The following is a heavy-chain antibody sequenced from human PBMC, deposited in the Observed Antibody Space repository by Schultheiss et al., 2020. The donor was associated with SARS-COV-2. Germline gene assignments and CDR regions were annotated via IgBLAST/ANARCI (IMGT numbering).Heavy chain of an antibody. CDR2: ITWNSGAI. CDR1: GFTFDDYA. V-gene: IGHV3-9*01. D-gene: IGHD3-10*01. CDR3: ARDGPDPRPRGWFDP. Sequence: GGSLRLSCAASGFTFDDYAMHWVRQAPGKGLEWVSGITWNSGAIGYADSVKGRFTISRDNAKNSLYLQMNSLRAEDTALYYCARDGPDPRPRGWFDPWGQGTLVTVSS. J-gene: IGHJ5*02.